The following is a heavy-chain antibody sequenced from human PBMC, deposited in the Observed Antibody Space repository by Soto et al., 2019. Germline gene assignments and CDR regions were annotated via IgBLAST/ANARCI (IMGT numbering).Heavy chain of an antibody. CDR3: ARSSPYIVVRKPTGNQDYYGMDV. D-gene: IGHD2-2*01. V-gene: IGHV1-69*01. CDR1: GGTFSNYT. Sequence: QVQLVQSGAEVKKPGSSVKVFCKASGGTFSNYTISWVRQAPGQGLEWMGGIIPVFGTTDYEQKFQGRVTITADGSTSTAYTKRSSLRSVDTAVYYCARSSPYIVVRKPTGNQDYYGMDVWGQGTTVTVSS. CDR2: IIPVFGTT. J-gene: IGHJ6*02.